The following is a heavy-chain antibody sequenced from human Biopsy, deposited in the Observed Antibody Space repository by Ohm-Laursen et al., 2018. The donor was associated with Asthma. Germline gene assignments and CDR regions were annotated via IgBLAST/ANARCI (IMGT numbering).Heavy chain of an antibody. Sequence: SVKVSCKASGGTFSSYAISWVRQAPGQRLEWMGWINAGDGNTKYAQKLQGRVTMTTDTSTSTAYMELRSLRSDDTAVYYCASGLGMDVWGQGTTVTVSS. CDR1: GGTFSSYA. J-gene: IGHJ6*02. CDR2: INAGDGNT. V-gene: IGHV1-18*01. CDR3: ASGLGMDV.